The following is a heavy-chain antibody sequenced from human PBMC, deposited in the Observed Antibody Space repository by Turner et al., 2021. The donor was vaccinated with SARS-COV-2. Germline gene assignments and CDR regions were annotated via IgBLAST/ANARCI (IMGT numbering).Heavy chain of an antibody. J-gene: IGHJ6*02. D-gene: IGHD2-21*01. CDR1: GGPISSSRYY. V-gene: IGHV4-39*01. CDR2: IYYSGST. CDR3: AGEVVVLATTHYGMDV. Sequence: QLQLQESGPGLVKPSETLSLTCTVSGGPISSSRYYWGWIRQPPGKGLEWIGSIYYSGSTYYNPSLKSRVTISVDTSKNQFSLKLSSVTAADTAVYYCAGEVVVLATTHYGMDVWGQGTTVTVSS.